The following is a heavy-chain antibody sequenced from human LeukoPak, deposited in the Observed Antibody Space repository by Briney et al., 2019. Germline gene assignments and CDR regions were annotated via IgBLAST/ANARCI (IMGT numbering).Heavy chain of an antibody. CDR1: GGSFSGYY. CDR2: INHSGST. V-gene: IGHV4-34*01. Sequence: SETLSLTCAVYGGSFSGYYWSWIRQPPGKGLEWIGEINHSGSTNYNPTLKSRVTISVDTSKNQFSLKLSSVTAADTAVYYCARVNSGSYTDYWGQGTLVAVSS. D-gene: IGHD3-10*01. J-gene: IGHJ4*02. CDR3: ARVNSGSYTDY.